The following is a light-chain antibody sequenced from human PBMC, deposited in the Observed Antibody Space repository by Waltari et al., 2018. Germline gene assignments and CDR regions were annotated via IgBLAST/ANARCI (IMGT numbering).Light chain of an antibody. J-gene: IGKJ3*01. V-gene: IGKV1-39*01. CDR3: QQSYCTPL. CDR2: AAS. CDR1: QSISSY. Sequence: DIQMTQPPSSPSSSVGYRVTITSRASQSISSYLKWYQQKPGKAPKLLIYAASSLQSGLPSRFSGSGSGTDFTLTISSLQPEDFATYYCQQSYCTPLFGPGTKVDIK.